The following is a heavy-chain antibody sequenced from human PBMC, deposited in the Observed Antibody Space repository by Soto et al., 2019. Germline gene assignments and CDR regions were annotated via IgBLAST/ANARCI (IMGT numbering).Heavy chain of an antibody. Sequence: QVQLVQSGAEVKKPGASVRVSCKTSGYTFINYGITWVRQAPGQGLEWMGWLSAYNGDTSSSEKLQDRFTMTTDTSTNTVYMDLRSLTSDDTAVYYCARWSAIVGGAEAVDVWGQGKMVIGSS. V-gene: IGHV1-18*01. D-gene: IGHD1-26*01. CDR2: LSAYNGDT. CDR1: GYTFINYG. J-gene: IGHJ3*01. CDR3: ARWSAIVGGAEAVDV.